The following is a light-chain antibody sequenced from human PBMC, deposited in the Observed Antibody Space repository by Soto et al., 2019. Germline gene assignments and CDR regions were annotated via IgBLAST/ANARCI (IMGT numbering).Light chain of an antibody. J-gene: IGLJ2*01. CDR3: AAWDDSLNVHVV. CDR1: SSNIGSNT. CDR2: SNN. Sequence: QPVLTQPPSASGTPGQRVTISCSGSSSNIGSNTVKWYQQLPGTAPKLLIYSNNQRTSGVPDRFSGSKSGTSASLAISGRQSEDEDEDYCAAWDDSLNVHVVFGGGTKLTVL. V-gene: IGLV1-44*01.